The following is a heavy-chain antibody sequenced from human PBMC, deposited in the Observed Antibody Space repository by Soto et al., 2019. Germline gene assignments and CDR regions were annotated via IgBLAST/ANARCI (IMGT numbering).Heavy chain of an antibody. CDR3: ASGTIFGVVAGFLDV. Sequence: EVQLLESGGGLVQPRGSLRLSCAASGFTFSNSAMNWVRQAPGKGLEWVSGLTGSGATTYYADSVKGRFTISRDNSKNTLFLQMNSLRADDTAVYYCASGTIFGVVAGFLDVWGKGTTVTVSS. CDR1: GFTFSNSA. V-gene: IGHV3-23*01. CDR2: LTGSGATT. D-gene: IGHD3-3*01. J-gene: IGHJ6*04.